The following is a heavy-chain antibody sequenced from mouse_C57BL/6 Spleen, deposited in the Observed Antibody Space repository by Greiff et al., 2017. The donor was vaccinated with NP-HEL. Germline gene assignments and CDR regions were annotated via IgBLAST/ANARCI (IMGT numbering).Heavy chain of an antibody. Sequence: EVKLQESGPGLVKPSQSLSLTCSVTGYSITSGYYWNWIRQFPGNKLEWMGYISYDGSNNYNPSLKNRISITRDTSKNQFFLKLNSVTTEDTATYYCARPLYYDYDVPFAYWGQGTLVTVSA. V-gene: IGHV3-6*01. J-gene: IGHJ3*01. CDR1: GYSITSGYY. D-gene: IGHD2-4*01. CDR3: ARPLYYDYDVPFAY. CDR2: ISYDGSN.